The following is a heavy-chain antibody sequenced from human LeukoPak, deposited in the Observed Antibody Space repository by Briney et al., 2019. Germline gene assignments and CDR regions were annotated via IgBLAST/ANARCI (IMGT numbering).Heavy chain of an antibody. Sequence: ESGPTLVNPTQTLTLTCTFSGFSLSTSGMRVSWIRQPRGKALEWCARIDWDDDKFYSTSLKTRLTISKDPSKNQVVLTMTNMDPVDTATYYCAREYCSGGSCYKDGFDYWGQGTLVTVSS. CDR1: GFSLSTSGMR. CDR3: AREYCSGGSCYKDGFDY. V-gene: IGHV2-70*04. CDR2: IDWDDDK. J-gene: IGHJ4*02. D-gene: IGHD2-15*01.